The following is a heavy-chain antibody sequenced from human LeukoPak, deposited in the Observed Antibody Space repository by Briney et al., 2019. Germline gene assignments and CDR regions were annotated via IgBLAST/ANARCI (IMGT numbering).Heavy chain of an antibody. CDR1: GFTFSSYG. J-gene: IGHJ2*01. CDR2: ITGSGGTT. V-gene: IGHV3-23*01. Sequence: GGSLRLSCAGSGFTFSSYGMSWIRQVPGKGLEWVSGITGSGGTTHYADSVKGRFTISRDNSKNTLSLQMNSLTVEDAAVYYCAKGGGSYWYFDLWGRGTVVTVSS. CDR3: AKGGGSYWYFDL.